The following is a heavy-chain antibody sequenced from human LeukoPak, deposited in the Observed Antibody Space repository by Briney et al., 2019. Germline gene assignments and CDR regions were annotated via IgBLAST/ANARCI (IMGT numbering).Heavy chain of an antibody. CDR1: GYTFTSYY. D-gene: IGHD1/OR15-1a*01. J-gene: IGHJ5*02. Sequence: ASVKVSCKASGYTFTSYYMHWVRQAPGQGLEWMGWISAYNGNTNYAQKFQGRFTMTTDTSTTTAYMELRSLRFDDTAVYYCARDPAWGYVEQRLGWLDPWGQGAQVTVSS. V-gene: IGHV1-18*04. CDR2: ISAYNGNT. CDR3: ARDPAWGYVEQRLGWLDP.